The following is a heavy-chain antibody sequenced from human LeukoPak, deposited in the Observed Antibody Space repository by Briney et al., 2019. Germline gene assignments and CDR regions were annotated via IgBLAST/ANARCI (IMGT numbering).Heavy chain of an antibody. J-gene: IGHJ4*02. CDR2: ISYDGSNK. Sequence: GRSLRLSCAASGFTFSSYAMHWVRQAPGKGLEWVAVISYDGSNKYYADSVKGRFTISRDNSKNTLYLQMNSLRAEDTAVYYCARDSSGWYGDYYFDYWGQGTLVTVSS. CDR1: GFTFSSYA. CDR3: ARDSSGWYGDYYFDY. D-gene: IGHD6-19*01. V-gene: IGHV3-30*04.